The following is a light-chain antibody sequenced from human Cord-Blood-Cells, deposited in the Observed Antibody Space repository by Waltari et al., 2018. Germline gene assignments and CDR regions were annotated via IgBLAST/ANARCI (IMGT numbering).Light chain of an antibody. V-gene: IGKV1-39*01. CDR1: QSISSY. CDR3: QQSYSTPYS. Sequence: DIQMTQSPYSLSASVGDRVTITCRASQSISSYLNWYQQKPGKAPKLLIYAASRLQSGVPSRFSSSGSRTDFTLTISSLQPEDCATYYCQQSYSTPYSFGQGTKLEIK. J-gene: IGKJ2*03. CDR2: AAS.